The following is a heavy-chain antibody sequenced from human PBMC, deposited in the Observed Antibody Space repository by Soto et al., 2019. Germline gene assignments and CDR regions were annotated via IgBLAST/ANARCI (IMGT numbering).Heavy chain of an antibody. CDR2: ITASGGSA. CDR1: EFTFSNYA. D-gene: IGHD5-18*01. V-gene: IGHV3-23*01. CDR3: AKDVYSYGSV. Sequence: GWSLRLSCAASEFTFSNYAMNWVRQAPGKGLEWASFITASGGSASYADSVQGRFTISRDNSKNTLYLQMNSLRAEDTAVYYCAKDVYSYGSVWGQGTTVTVSS. J-gene: IGHJ6*02.